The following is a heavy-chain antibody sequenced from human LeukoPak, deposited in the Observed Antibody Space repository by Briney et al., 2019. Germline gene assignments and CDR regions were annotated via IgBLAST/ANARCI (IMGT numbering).Heavy chain of an antibody. CDR1: GLNFIDYS. V-gene: IGHV3-48*01. J-gene: IGHJ4*01. CDR2: IGLSSGNT. D-gene: IGHD1-14*01. Sequence: PGGSLTLSCAASGLNFIDYSINWVGPAPGRGVAWVSYIGLSSGNTKFADSVQGRFTISRDKARNSLYLQVNSLRVGDTAVYFCSRDNRCALDSWGHGTLVTVSS. CDR3: SRDNRCALDS.